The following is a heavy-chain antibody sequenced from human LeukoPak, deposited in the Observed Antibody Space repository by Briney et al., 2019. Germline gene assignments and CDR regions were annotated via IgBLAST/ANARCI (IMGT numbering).Heavy chain of an antibody. CDR2: IYSGGST. J-gene: IGHJ4*02. V-gene: IGHV3-53*01. D-gene: IGHD1-26*01. CDR3: ARDRKVGATEYDY. Sequence: GGSLRLSCAASGFTVSSNYMSWVRQAPGKGLEWVSVIYSGGSTYYADSVKGRFTISRDNSKNTLYLQMNSLRDEDTAVYYCARDRKVGATEYDYWGQGTLVTVSS. CDR1: GFTVSSNY.